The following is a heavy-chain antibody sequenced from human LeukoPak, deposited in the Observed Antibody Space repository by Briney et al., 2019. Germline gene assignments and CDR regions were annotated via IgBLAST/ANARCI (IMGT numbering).Heavy chain of an antibody. D-gene: IGHD5/OR15-5a*01. V-gene: IGHV5-51*01. Sequence: GESLKISCKGSGYSFTNYRIGWVRQMPGKGLEWMGAIYPGDSDTRYSPSFQGQVTISVDKSISTAYLQWSSLKASDTAMYYCARRRTLRLDAFDPWGQGTLVTVSS. CDR3: ARRRTLRLDAFDP. J-gene: IGHJ5*02. CDR1: GYSFTNYR. CDR2: IYPGDSDT.